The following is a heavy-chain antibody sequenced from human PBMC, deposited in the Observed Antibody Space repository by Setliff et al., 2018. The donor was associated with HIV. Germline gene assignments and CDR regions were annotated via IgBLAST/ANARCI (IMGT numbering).Heavy chain of an antibody. CDR2: IYTSGST. J-gene: IGHJ4*02. CDR1: GGSISSGSYY. V-gene: IGHV4-61*02. CDR3: ARDAFTETYNFWSGPGY. Sequence: SETLSLTCTVSGGSISSGSYYWSWIRQPAGKGLEWIGRIYTSGSTNYNPSLKSRVTISVDTSKNQFSLRLSSVTAADTAVYYCARDAFTETYNFWSGPGYWGQGTLVTVSS. D-gene: IGHD3-3*01.